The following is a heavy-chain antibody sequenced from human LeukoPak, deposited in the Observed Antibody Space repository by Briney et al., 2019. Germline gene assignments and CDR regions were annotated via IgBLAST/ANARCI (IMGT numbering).Heavy chain of an antibody. CDR1: GFTFSSYS. V-gene: IGHV3-21*03. CDR3: SLSERISPADFGQQLVRGFYYYYMDV. CDR2: ISSSSSYI. D-gene: IGHD6-13*01. Sequence: GGSLRLSCEASGFTFSSYSMNWVRQAPGKGLEWVSSISSSSSYIYYADSVKGRFTISRDNAKNSLYLQMNSLRAEDTAVYYCSLSERISPADFGQQLVRGFYYYYMDVWGKGTTVTVSS. J-gene: IGHJ6*03.